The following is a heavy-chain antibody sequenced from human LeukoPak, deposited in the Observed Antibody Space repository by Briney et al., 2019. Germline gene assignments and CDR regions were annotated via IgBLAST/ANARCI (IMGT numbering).Heavy chain of an antibody. D-gene: IGHD2-15*01. CDR2: IYYSGST. V-gene: IGHV4-39*07. CDR3: SRGYCSGGSCYLLDY. CDR1: GGSISSSSYY. J-gene: IGHJ4*02. Sequence: SETLSLTCTVSGGSISSSSYYWGWIRQPPGKGLEWIGSIYYSGSTYYNPSLKSRVTISVDTSKNQFSLKLSSVTAADTAVYYCSRGYCSGGSCYLLDYWGQGTLVTVS.